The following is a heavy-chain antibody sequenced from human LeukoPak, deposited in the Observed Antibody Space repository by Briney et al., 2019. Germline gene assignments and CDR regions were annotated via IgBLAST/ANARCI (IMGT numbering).Heavy chain of an antibody. V-gene: IGHV4-39*01. J-gene: IGHJ4*02. D-gene: IGHD2-15*01. Sequence: SETLSLTCTVSGGSISSSSYYWGWIRQPPGKGLEWIGSIYYSGSTYYNPSLKSRVTIPVDTSKNQFSLKLSSVTAADTAVYYCARTRACSGGSCYRPDYWGQGTLVTVSS. CDR2: IYYSGST. CDR1: GGSISSSSYY. CDR3: ARTRACSGGSCYRPDY.